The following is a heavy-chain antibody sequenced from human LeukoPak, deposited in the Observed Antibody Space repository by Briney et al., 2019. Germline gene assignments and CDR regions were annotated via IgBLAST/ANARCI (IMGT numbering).Heavy chain of an antibody. CDR3: AKAPAAGKTLGY. V-gene: IGHV3-74*01. Sequence: QAGGSLRLSCAASGFTFSSYWMHWVRQAPGKGLVWVSRINSDGSSTSYADSVKGRFTISRDNAKNTLYLQMNSLRAEDTAVYYCAKAPAAGKTLGYWGQGTLVTVSS. CDR2: INSDGSST. CDR1: GFTFSSYW. J-gene: IGHJ4*02. D-gene: IGHD6-13*01.